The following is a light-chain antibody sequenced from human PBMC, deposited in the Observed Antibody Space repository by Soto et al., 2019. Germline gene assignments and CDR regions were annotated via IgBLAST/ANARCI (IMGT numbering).Light chain of an antibody. J-gene: IGLJ2*01. CDR3: QSYDSSLSGHVV. V-gene: IGLV1-40*01. CDR2: SNS. CDR1: SSNIGAGYN. Sequence: QSVLTQPPSVSGAPGQRVTISCTGSSSNIGAGYNVHWYQQLPGTAPKLLIYSNSNRPSGVPDRFSVSKSGTSASLAITGLQAEDEADHYCQSYDSSLSGHVVFGGGTKLTVL.